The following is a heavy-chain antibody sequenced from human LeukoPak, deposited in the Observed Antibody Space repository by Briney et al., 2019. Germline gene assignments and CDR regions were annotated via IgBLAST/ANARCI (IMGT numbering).Heavy chain of an antibody. Sequence: PGGSLRLSCAASGFTFSSYSMNWVRQAPGKGLEWVSSISSSSSYIYYADSVKGRFTISRDNAKNSLYLQMNSLRAEDTAVYYCARDTSVFGAAIVWGQGTLVTVSS. D-gene: IGHD1-26*01. J-gene: IGHJ4*02. CDR2: ISSSSSYI. V-gene: IGHV3-21*01. CDR3: ARDTSVFGAAIV. CDR1: GFTFSSYS.